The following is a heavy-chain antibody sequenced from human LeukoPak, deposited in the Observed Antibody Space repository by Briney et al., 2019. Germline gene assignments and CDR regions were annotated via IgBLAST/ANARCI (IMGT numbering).Heavy chain of an antibody. CDR1: GFTFSSYA. Sequence: GGSLGLSCAASGFTFSSYAMNWVRQAPGKGLEWVSVISGSGGKTHYADSVKGRFTISGDNSKNTLYLQMNSLRAEDTAVYYCARGVSGTYYLQTFDYWGQGTLVTVSS. CDR3: ARGVSGTYYLQTFDY. J-gene: IGHJ4*02. CDR2: ISGSGGKT. D-gene: IGHD1-26*01. V-gene: IGHV3-23*01.